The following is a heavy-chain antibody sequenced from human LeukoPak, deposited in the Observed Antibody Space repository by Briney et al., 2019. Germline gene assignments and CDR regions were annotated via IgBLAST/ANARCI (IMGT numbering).Heavy chain of an antibody. J-gene: IGHJ4*02. V-gene: IGHV5-51*01. CDR2: IYPGDSDT. CDR1: GYSFTSYW. D-gene: IGHD3-10*01. Sequence: GESLKISCKGSGYSFTSYWIGWVRQMPGKGREWMGIIYPGDSDTRYSPSFQGQVTISADKSISTAYLQWSSLKASDTAIYYCARANSGTYGGNDFWGQGTLVTVSS. CDR3: ARANSGTYGGNDF.